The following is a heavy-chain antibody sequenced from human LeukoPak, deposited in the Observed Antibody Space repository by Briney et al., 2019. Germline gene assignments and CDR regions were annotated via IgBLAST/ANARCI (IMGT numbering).Heavy chain of an antibody. Sequence: ASVKVSCKASGYTFTSYYMHWVRQAPGQGLEWMGIINPSGGSTSYAQKFQGRVTMTRDTSTSTVYMELSSLRSEDTAVYYCARDMNYDFWSGYYSAPFDYWGRGTLVTVSS. V-gene: IGHV1-46*01. CDR1: GYTFTSYY. CDR2: INPSGGST. CDR3: ARDMNYDFWSGYYSAPFDY. J-gene: IGHJ4*02. D-gene: IGHD3-3*01.